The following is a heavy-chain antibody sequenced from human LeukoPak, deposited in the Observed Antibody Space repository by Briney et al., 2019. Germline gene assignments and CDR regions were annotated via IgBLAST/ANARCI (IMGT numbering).Heavy chain of an antibody. Sequence: GGSLRLSCAASGFTFSSFVMSWVRQAPGKGPEWVSTIDGSGTRTFYALSFNGRFIISRDNSMNTLYLQMDGLRAEDTAVYYCARDRGGYSTDFDWWGQGALVTVSS. D-gene: IGHD5-12*01. V-gene: IGHV3-23*01. CDR2: IDGSGTRT. CDR3: ARDRGGYSTDFDW. CDR1: GFTFSSFV. J-gene: IGHJ4*02.